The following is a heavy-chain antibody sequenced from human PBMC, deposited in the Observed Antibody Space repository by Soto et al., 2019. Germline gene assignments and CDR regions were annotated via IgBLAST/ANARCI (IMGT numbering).Heavy chain of an antibody. D-gene: IGHD3-3*01. J-gene: IGHJ6*03. CDR2: IYYSGST. CDR3: ARRRADFWSGGYYYYMDV. V-gene: IGHV4-59*08. CDR1: GGSISSYY. Sequence: SETLSLTCTVSGGSISSYYWSWIRQPPGKGLEWIGYIYYSGSTNYNPSLKSRVTISVDTSKNQFSLKLSSVTAADTAVYYCARRRADFWSGGYYYYMDVWGKGTTVTVSS.